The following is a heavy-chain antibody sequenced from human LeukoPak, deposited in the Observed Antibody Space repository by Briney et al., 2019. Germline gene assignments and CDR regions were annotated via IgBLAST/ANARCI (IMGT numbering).Heavy chain of an antibody. D-gene: IGHD3-3*01. Sequence: GGSLRLSCAPSGYTFSSYAMSWVRQAPGKGLEGVSAISGSGGSTYYADSVKGRFTISRDNSKNTLYLQMNSLRAEDTAVYYCAKPPHLSDFKFDYWGQGTLVTVSS. CDR2: ISGSGGST. J-gene: IGHJ4*02. CDR1: GYTFSSYA. CDR3: AKPPHLSDFKFDY. V-gene: IGHV3-23*01.